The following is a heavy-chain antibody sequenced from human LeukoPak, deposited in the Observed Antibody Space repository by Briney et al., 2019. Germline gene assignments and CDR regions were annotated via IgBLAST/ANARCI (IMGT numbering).Heavy chain of an antibody. V-gene: IGHV4-4*02. CDR1: GGSLSTSNW. CDR3: ARVMYYYDSN. CDR2: IYHSGST. D-gene: IGHD3-22*01. Sequence: SETLSLTCAVSGGSLSTSNWWNWVRQPPGKGLEWIGEIYHSGSTNYNPSLKSRVTISVDKSKNQFSLKLNSVTAADTAVYYCARVMYYYDSNWGQGTLVTVSS. J-gene: IGHJ4*02.